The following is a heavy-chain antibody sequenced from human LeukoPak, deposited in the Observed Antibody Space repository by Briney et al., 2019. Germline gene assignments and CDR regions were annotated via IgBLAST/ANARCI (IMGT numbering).Heavy chain of an antibody. Sequence: GGSLRLSCAASGFTFDDYAMHWVRQAPGEGLEWVSGISWNSGSIGYADSVKGRFTISRDNAKNSLYLQMNSLRAEDTALYYCAKGGAAAGTHLDYWGQGTLVTVSS. CDR2: ISWNSGSI. CDR3: AKGGAAAGTHLDY. D-gene: IGHD6-13*01. CDR1: GFTFDDYA. V-gene: IGHV3-9*01. J-gene: IGHJ4*02.